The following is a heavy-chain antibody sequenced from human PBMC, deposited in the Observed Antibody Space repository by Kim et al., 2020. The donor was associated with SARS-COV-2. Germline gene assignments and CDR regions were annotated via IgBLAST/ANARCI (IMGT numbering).Heavy chain of an antibody. V-gene: IGHV3-30*18. D-gene: IGHD3-10*01. CDR2: ISYDGSNK. J-gene: IGHJ4*01. CDR1: GFTFSSYG. Sequence: GGSLRLSCAASGFTFSSYGMHWVRQAPVKGLEWVAVISYDGSNKYYADSVKGRFTISRDNSKNTLYLQMNSLRAEDTAVYYCAKSITVVRGVTLDFDYWG. CDR3: AKSITVVRGVTLDFDY.